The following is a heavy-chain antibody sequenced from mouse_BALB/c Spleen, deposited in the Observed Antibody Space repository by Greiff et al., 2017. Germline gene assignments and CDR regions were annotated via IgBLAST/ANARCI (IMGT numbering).Heavy chain of an antibody. V-gene: IGHV1-69*01. D-gene: IGHD6-2*01. CDR2: IDTSDSYT. J-gene: IGHJ3*01. CDR3: ARSSEISSWFAY. CDR1: GYTFTDYW. Sequence: QVQLKQPGAELVMPGASVKMSCKASGYTFTDYWMHWVKQRPGQGLEWIGAIDTSDSYTSYNQKFKGKATLTVDESSSTAYMQLSSLTSEDSAVYYCARSSEISSWFAYWGQGTLVTVSA.